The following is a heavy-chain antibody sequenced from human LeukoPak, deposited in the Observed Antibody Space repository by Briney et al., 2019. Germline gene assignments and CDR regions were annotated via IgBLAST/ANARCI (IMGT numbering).Heavy chain of an antibody. Sequence: ASVKVSCKASGYTFTSYYMHWVRQAPGQGLERMGIVNPSGGSTTYAQKFQGRVTMTRDTSTSTVYVDLSSLRSEDTAVYYCARGAVAGRRFDYWGQGTLVTVSS. D-gene: IGHD6-19*01. CDR1: GYTFTSYY. CDR3: ARGAVAGRRFDY. J-gene: IGHJ4*02. V-gene: IGHV1-46*03. CDR2: VNPSGGST.